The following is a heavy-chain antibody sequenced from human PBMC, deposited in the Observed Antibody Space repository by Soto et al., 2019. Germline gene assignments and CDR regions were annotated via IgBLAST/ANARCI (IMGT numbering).Heavy chain of an antibody. Sequence: PGGSLRLSCAASGFTFSSYAMNWVRQAPGKGLEWVSTISGSGGSTYYADSVKGRCTISRDNAKNTLYLQMNSLRAEDTAVYYCAKDFSSTSYFYYYMDVWGKGTTVTVSS. J-gene: IGHJ6*03. CDR3: AKDFSSTSYFYYYMDV. D-gene: IGHD2-2*01. CDR2: ISGSGGST. V-gene: IGHV3-23*01. CDR1: GFTFSSYA.